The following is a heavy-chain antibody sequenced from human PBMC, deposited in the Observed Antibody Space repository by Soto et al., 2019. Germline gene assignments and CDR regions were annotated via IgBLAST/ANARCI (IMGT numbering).Heavy chain of an antibody. V-gene: IGHV3-23*01. D-gene: IGHD3-10*01. Sequence: EVQLLESGGGLVQPGGSLRLSCAASGFTFSSYAMSWVRQAPGKGLEWVSAISGSGGSTYYADSVKGRFTISRDNSKNTLYLQMNSLRADDTAVYYCAKDYFPKTMVRGVNFDYWGQGTLVTVSS. CDR1: GFTFSSYA. J-gene: IGHJ4*02. CDR3: AKDYFPKTMVRGVNFDY. CDR2: ISGSGGST.